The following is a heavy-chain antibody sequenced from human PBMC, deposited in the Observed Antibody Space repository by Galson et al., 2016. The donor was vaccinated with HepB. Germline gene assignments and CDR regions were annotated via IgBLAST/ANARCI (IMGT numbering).Heavy chain of an antibody. D-gene: IGHD2-15*01. CDR1: GFTFSSYG. V-gene: IGHV3-30*18. CDR2: ISYDGGNK. CDR3: AKDVVGIAVVVAARLAYFQH. J-gene: IGHJ1*01. Sequence: SLRLSCAASGFTFSSYGMHWVRQAPGKGLEWVAVISYDGGNKYYADSVKGRFTISRDNSKNTLYLQMNSLRAEDTAVYYCAKDVVGIAVVVAARLAYFQHWGQGTLVTVSS.